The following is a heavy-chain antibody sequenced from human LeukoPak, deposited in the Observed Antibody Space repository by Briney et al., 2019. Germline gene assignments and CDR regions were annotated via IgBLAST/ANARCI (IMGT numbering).Heavy chain of an antibody. D-gene: IGHD4-17*01. CDR3: ARGTYGYYMDV. CDR1: NYSISNSLY. J-gene: IGHJ6*03. Sequence: SETLSLTCSGSNYSISNSLYWGWLRQPPGKGLEWIGSIYRSGSTFYNPSLKSRVTISLDTSKNQFSLKLSSVTAEDTAVYLCARGTYGYYMDVWGKGTTVTVSS. V-gene: IGHV4-38-2*02. CDR2: IYRSGST.